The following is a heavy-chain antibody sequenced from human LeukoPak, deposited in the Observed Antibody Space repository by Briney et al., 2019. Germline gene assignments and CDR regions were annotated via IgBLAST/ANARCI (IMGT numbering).Heavy chain of an antibody. V-gene: IGHV3-30*02. Sequence: PGGSLRLSCAASGFTFSSYGMHWVRQAPGKGLEWVAFIRYDGSNKYYADSVKGRFTISRDNSKNTLYLQMNSLRAEDTAVYYRAKGSHRAVAGTGDFDYWGQGTLVTVSS. CDR2: IRYDGSNK. D-gene: IGHD6-19*01. J-gene: IGHJ4*02. CDR1: GFTFSSYG. CDR3: AKGSHRAVAGTGDFDY.